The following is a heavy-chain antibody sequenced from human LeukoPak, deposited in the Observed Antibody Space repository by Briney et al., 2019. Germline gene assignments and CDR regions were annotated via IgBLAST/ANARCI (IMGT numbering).Heavy chain of an antibody. CDR3: TRDSGTTGEVKFDP. CDR1: GGSISSYY. Sequence: SETLSLTCTVSGGSISSYYWSWIRQPAGKGLEWIGRIYSSGTITYNPSLQSRVTMSVDTSKNEFSLKMSSVTAADTAVYYCTRDSGTTGEVKFDPWGQGTLVAVS. D-gene: IGHD3-10*01. CDR2: IYSSGTI. V-gene: IGHV4-4*07. J-gene: IGHJ5*02.